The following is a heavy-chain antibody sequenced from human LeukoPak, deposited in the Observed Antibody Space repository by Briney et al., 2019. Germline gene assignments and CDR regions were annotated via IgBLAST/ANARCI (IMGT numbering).Heavy chain of an antibody. D-gene: IGHD3-22*01. CDR3: ARIHYYDSSGYYDAFDI. V-gene: IGHV2-70*01. Sequence: KSGPTLVNPTQTLTLTCTFSGFSLSTSGMCVSWIRQPPGKALEWLAHIDWDDDKYYSTSLKTRLTISKDTSKNQVVLTMTNMDPVDTATYYCARIHYYDSSGYYDAFDIWGQGTMVTVSS. J-gene: IGHJ3*02. CDR1: GFSLSTSGMC. CDR2: IDWDDDK.